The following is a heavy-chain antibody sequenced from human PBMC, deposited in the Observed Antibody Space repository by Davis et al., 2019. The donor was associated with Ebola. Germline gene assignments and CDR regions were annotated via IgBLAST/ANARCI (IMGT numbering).Heavy chain of an antibody. J-gene: IGHJ4*02. CDR2: IYYSGST. V-gene: IGHV4-59*01. CDR3: ARGAYSSGWFPLDY. D-gene: IGHD6-19*01. CDR1: GGSISSYY. Sequence: SETLSLTCTVSGGSISSYYWSWIRQPPGKGLEWIGYIYYSGSTNYNPSLKRRVTISVDTSKNQFSLKLSSVTAADTAVYYCARGAYSSGWFPLDYWGQGTLVTVSS.